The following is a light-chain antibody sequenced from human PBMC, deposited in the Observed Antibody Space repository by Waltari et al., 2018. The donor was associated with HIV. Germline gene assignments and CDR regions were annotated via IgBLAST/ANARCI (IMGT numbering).Light chain of an antibody. CDR2: EAS. CDR3: QKYDSGPFT. V-gene: IGKV1-27*01. CDR1: QGISNF. J-gene: IGKJ3*01. Sequence: DVRVTQSPSSLSASVGDRVTIPCRASQGISNFLAWYQQKPGKVPKLWINEASVLQSEVPSRFSGSGSGIEFNLTIISLQADDIGSYDCQKYDSGPFTFGPGTKVNIK.